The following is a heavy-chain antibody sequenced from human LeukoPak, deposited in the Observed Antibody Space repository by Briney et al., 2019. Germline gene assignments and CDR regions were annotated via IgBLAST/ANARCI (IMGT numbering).Heavy chain of an antibody. CDR2: INPDGTTT. J-gene: IGHJ4*02. CDR1: GFTFSSYW. Sequence: GGSLRLSCAASGFTFSSYWMHWVRQPLGKGLVWVSRINPDGTTTSYADSVKGRFTISRDNAKNTLYLQMNSLTVEDTALYYCVRIATVTTPDYWGRGTLVTVSS. V-gene: IGHV3-74*01. D-gene: IGHD4-17*01. CDR3: VRIATVTTPDY.